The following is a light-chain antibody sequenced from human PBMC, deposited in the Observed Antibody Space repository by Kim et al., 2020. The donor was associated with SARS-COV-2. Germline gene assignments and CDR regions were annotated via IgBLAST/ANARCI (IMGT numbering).Light chain of an antibody. Sequence: QSALTQPASVSGSPGQSITISCTGTSSDVGGYDYVSWYQQHPDEAPKVMIYDVSNRPSGVSDRFSGSKSGNTASLTISGLQAEDEADYYCSSYTSSSLYVFGTGTQVTVL. V-gene: IGLV2-14*03. J-gene: IGLJ1*01. CDR3: SSYTSSSLYV. CDR1: SSDVGGYDY. CDR2: DVS.